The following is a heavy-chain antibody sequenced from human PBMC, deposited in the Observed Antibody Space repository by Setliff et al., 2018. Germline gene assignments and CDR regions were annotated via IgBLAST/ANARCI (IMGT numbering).Heavy chain of an antibody. D-gene: IGHD4-17*01. V-gene: IGHV4-38-2*02. Sequence: SETLSLTCAVSGSATSSGHYWGWIRQPPGKGLEWIGSFRPSGKTYYNPSLKSRVTISVDTSKKYFSLKLTSVTAADTAVYYCVRDAGDGYGVDAHAGGGFDIWGQGTVVTVSS. CDR2: FRPSGKT. CDR1: GSATSSGHY. CDR3: VRDAGDGYGVDAHAGGGFDI. J-gene: IGHJ3*02.